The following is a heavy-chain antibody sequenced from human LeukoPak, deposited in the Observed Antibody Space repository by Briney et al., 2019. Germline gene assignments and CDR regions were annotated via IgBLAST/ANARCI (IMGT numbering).Heavy chain of an antibody. CDR2: IYHSGST. Sequence: SETLSLTCAVSGGSISSSNWWSWVRQPPGKGLEWIGEIYHSGSTNYNPSLKSRVTISVDKSKNQFSLKLSSVTAADTAVYYCARLGIGYYDSSGYGYWGQGTLVTVSS. CDR3: ARLGIGYYDSSGYGY. D-gene: IGHD3-22*01. CDR1: GGSISSSNW. J-gene: IGHJ4*02. V-gene: IGHV4-4*02.